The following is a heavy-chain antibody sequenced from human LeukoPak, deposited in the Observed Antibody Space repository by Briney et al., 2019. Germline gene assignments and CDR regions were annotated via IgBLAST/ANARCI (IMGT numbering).Heavy chain of an antibody. J-gene: IGHJ4*02. D-gene: IGHD2-2*01. Sequence: GGSLRLSCAASGFTFSIYGMSWVRQAPGKGLGWVSYISSSGSTIYYADSVKGRFTISRDNAKNSLDLEMNSLRAEDTAVYSCARSSSTILSPFDYWGQGTLVTVSS. V-gene: IGHV3-48*01. CDR3: ARSSSTILSPFDY. CDR2: ISSSGSTI. CDR1: GFTFSIYG.